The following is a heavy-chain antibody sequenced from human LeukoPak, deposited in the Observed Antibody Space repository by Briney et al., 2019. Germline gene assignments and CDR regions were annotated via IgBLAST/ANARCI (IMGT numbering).Heavy chain of an antibody. Sequence: SETLSLTCTVSGGSISSGSYYWGWIRQPPGKGLEWIGSIYYSGSTYYNPSLKSRVTISVDTSKNQFSLKLSSVTAADTAVYYCARQGTTYYYFGIWGQGTMVTVSS. J-gene: IGHJ3*02. CDR2: IYYSGST. V-gene: IGHV4-39*01. D-gene: IGHD3-10*01. CDR3: ARQGTTYYYFGI. CDR1: GGSISSGSYY.